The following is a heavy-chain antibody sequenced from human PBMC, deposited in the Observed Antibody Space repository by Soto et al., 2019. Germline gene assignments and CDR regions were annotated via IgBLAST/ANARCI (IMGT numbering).Heavy chain of an antibody. V-gene: IGHV3-21*02. Sequence: QLVESGGGLVKPGGSLRLSCVASGFPFSSFSLNWIRQAPGKGLEWVSSIGRVSTYIYYADSVRGRFTVSRDNAKNYVYLQMNGLTAEDSGIYYCARVTAGSGSYQIDLWGQGTLVTVSS. CDR2: IGRVSTYI. CDR3: ARVTAGSGSYQIDL. CDR1: GFPFSSFS. J-gene: IGHJ4*02. D-gene: IGHD3-10*01.